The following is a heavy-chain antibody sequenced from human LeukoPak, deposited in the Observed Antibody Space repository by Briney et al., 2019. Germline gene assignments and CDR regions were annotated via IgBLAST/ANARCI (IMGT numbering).Heavy chain of an antibody. D-gene: IGHD2-15*01. V-gene: IGHV3-23*01. J-gene: IGHJ4*02. CDR3: AKGDWGRLGYCSD. Sequence: PGGSLRLSCAASGFTFSSYAMSWVRQAPGKGLEWVSAISDSGGSTYYADSVKGRFTISRDNSKNTLYLQMNSLRAEDTAVYYCAKGDWGRLGYCSDWGQGTLVTVSS. CDR1: GFTFSSYA. CDR2: ISDSGGST.